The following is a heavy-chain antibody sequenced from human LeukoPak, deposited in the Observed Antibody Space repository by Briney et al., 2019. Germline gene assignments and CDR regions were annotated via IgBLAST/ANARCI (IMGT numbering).Heavy chain of an antibody. D-gene: IGHD3-9*01. Sequence: SETLSLTCTVSGGSISSYYWSWIRQPPGKGLEWIGYIYYSGSTNYNPSLKSRVTISVDTAKNQFSLKLSSVTAADTAVYYCAKSTGYGLIDIWGQGTMVTVSS. J-gene: IGHJ3*02. CDR3: AKSTGYGLIDI. CDR1: GGSISSYY. V-gene: IGHV4-59*12. CDR2: IYYSGST.